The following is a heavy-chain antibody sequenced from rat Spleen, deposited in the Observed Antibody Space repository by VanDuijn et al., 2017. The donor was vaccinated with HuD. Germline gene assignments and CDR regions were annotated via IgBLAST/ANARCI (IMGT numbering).Heavy chain of an antibody. V-gene: IGHV5-25*01. J-gene: IGHJ2*01. Sequence: EVQLVESGGGLVQPGRSMKLSCAASGFTFSNYDMAWVRQAPTKGLEWVASIIYDGSSTYYRDSVKGRFTISRDNAKSTLYLQMDSLRSEDTATYYCARHRGYYGYTYPFDYWGQGVMVTVSS. CDR3: ARHRGYYGYTYPFDY. D-gene: IGHD1-9*01. CDR2: IIYDGSST. CDR1: GFTFSNYD.